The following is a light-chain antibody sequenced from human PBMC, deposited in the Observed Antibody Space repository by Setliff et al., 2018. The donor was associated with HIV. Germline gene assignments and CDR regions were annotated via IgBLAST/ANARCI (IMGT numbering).Light chain of an antibody. J-gene: IGLJ2*01. CDR1: NDNFGTDY. V-gene: IGLV1-47*01. CDR2: SND. CDR3: AAWDDSLNGAI. Sequence: QSVLTQPPSVSGAPGERVTISCTGNNDNFGTDYDVHWYQQLPGRAPKLLIYSNDQRPSGVPDRFSGSTSGTSASLAISGLRSEDEADYYCAAWDDSLNGAIFGGGTKVTVL.